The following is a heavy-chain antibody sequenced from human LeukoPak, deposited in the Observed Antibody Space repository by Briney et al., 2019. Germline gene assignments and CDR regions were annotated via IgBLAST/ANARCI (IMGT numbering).Heavy chain of an antibody. D-gene: IGHD3-10*01. V-gene: IGHV1-2*02. CDR3: ARRGSYYDY. CDR1: GYTFTDYY. Sequence: ASVKVSCKASGYTFTDYYIHWVRQAPGQRFEWMGWINPKSGATHYVERFQGRVTMTTDTSISTVYMELTRLTSDDTATYYCARRGSYYDYWGQGTLVTVS. CDR2: INPKSGAT. J-gene: IGHJ4*02.